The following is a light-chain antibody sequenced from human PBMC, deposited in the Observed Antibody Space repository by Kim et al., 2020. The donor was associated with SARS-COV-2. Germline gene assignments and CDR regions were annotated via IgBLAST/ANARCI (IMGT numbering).Light chain of an antibody. CDR3: QQNYIYPFT. V-gene: IGKV1-39*01. Sequence: DIQMTQSPSSLSASVGDRVTITCRTTQSISSHLNWYQQKPGRAPKLLISAASTLQGGVPSRFSGSGSETDFTLTISSLQPDDFATYFCQQNYIYPFTFGPGTKVDIK. J-gene: IGKJ3*01. CDR2: AAS. CDR1: QSISSH.